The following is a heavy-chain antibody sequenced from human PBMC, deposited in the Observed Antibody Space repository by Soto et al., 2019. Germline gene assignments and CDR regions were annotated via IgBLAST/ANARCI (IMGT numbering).Heavy chain of an antibody. Sequence: QVQLVESGGGVVQPGRSLRLSCAASGFTFSSYGMHWVRQAPGKGLEWVAVIWYDGSNKYYADSVKGRFTISRDNSKNTLYLQMNSLRAEDTAVYYCARDGYSGYDYAENWGQGTLVTVSS. D-gene: IGHD5-12*01. CDR3: ARDGYSGYDYAEN. V-gene: IGHV3-33*01. CDR2: IWYDGSNK. CDR1: GFTFSSYG. J-gene: IGHJ4*02.